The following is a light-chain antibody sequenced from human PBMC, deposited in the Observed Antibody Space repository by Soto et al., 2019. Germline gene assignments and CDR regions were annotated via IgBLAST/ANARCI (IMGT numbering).Light chain of an antibody. V-gene: IGLV2-11*01. CDR2: DVI. CDR1: SSDVGGYNY. J-gene: IGLJ3*02. Sequence: QSALTQPRSVSGSPGQSVTISCTGTSSDVGGYNYVSRYQQYPGKAPKLIIYDVIKRPSGVPDRFSGSKSGNTASLTISGLQAEDEADYYCCAYAGSCALGVFGGGTKLTVL. CDR3: CAYAGSCALGV.